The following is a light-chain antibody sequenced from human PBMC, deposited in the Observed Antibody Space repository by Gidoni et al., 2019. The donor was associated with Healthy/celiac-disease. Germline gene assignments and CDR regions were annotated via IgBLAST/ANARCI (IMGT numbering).Light chain of an antibody. CDR2: EGS. CDR1: SSDVGSYNL. V-gene: IGLV2-23*01. J-gene: IGLJ3*02. Sequence: QSALTQPAPVSGSPGPSITISCTGTSSDVGSYNLVPWYQQHPGKAPKLMIYEGSKRPSGVSNRFSGSKSGNTASLTISGLQAEDEADYYCCSYAGSSTLVFGGGTKLTVL. CDR3: CSYAGSSTLV.